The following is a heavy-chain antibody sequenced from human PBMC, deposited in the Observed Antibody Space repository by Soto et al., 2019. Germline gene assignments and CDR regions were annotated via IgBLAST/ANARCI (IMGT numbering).Heavy chain of an antibody. J-gene: IGHJ2*01. CDR1: GGTFSSYT. CDR3: ARGNHRWLQLWYFDL. CDR2: IIPIFGTA. V-gene: IGHV1-69*12. Sequence: VQLVQSGAEVKKPGSSVTVSCKASGGTFSSYTISWVRQAPGQGLEWMGGIIPIFGTAKYAHKFQGRVTITADESTRTAYMELSSLRSEDTAVYYCARGNHRWLQLWYFDLWGRGTLVTVSS. D-gene: IGHD5-12*01.